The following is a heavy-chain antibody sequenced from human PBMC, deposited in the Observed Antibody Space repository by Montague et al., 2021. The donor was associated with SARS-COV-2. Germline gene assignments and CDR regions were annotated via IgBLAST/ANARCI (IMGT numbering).Heavy chain of an antibody. Sequence: SLRLSCAASGFSFSSYAMHWVRRPPGKGLEWLAVISFDGNDRYYAGSLRGRFTISRDNSKDTLYLQLTDLRSDDTGVYYCARVAQLLLGNPQNLFDPWGQGTLVTVST. CDR2: ISFDGNDR. CDR3: ARVAQLLLGNPQNLFDP. CDR1: GFSFSSYA. D-gene: IGHD4-23*01. V-gene: IGHV3-30-3*01. J-gene: IGHJ5*02.